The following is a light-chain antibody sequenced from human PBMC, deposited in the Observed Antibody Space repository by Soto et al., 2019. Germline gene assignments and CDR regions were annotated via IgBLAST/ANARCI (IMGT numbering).Light chain of an antibody. CDR1: QSVSSTF. Sequence: EIVLTQSPGTLSLSPGEGATLSCRASQSVSSTFLAWYQQKPGQAPRLLIYAASSRATGIPDRFSGSGSGTDSTLTISRLEPEDFAVYYCQHYGSSLYSFGPGTKVDIK. J-gene: IGKJ3*01. CDR3: QHYGSSLYS. V-gene: IGKV3-20*01. CDR2: AAS.